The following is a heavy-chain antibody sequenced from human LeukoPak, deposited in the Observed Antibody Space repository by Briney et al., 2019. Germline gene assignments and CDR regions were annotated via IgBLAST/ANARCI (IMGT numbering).Heavy chain of an antibody. D-gene: IGHD5-24*01. CDR3: ARDYKYAFDN. Sequence: GGSLRLSCAASGFTFSDYSMNWVRQAPGKGLEWISYIGIGSGNTNYAGSVKGRFTISGDKAKNSLYLQVNSLRVEDTAVYYCARDYKYAFDNWGQGTLVTVSS. CDR1: GFTFSDYS. J-gene: IGHJ4*02. V-gene: IGHV3-48*01. CDR2: IGIGSGNT.